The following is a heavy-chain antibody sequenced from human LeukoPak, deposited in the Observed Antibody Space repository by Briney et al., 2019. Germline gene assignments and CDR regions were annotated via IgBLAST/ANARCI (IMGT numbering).Heavy chain of an antibody. V-gene: IGHV4-4*07. CDR2: IYSDDTT. CDR1: GGSISGYF. CDR3: ARVKRSGSLDF. J-gene: IGHJ4*02. Sequence: SETLSLTCTVSGGSISGYFWNWIRQPAGKGLEWIGRIYSDDTTTYNPSLKSRVTMSVDTSENEVYLRLSSVTAADTAVYFCARVKRSGSLDFWGQGTLVTVSA. D-gene: IGHD1-26*01.